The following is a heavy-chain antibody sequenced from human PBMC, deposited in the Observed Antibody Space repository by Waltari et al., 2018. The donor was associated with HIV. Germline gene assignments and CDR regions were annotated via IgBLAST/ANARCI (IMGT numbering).Heavy chain of an antibody. Sequence: EVQLVESGGGLVQPGGSLRLSCAASGFTFSSYSMNWVRQAPGKGREWVSYISSSSSTIYYADSVKCRFTISRDNAKNSLYLQMNSLRAEDTAVYYCARARTAARPYLSWGQGTLVTVSS. CDR1: GFTFSSYS. V-gene: IGHV3-48*01. J-gene: IGHJ4*02. D-gene: IGHD6-6*01. CDR3: ARARTAARPYLS. CDR2: ISSSSSTI.